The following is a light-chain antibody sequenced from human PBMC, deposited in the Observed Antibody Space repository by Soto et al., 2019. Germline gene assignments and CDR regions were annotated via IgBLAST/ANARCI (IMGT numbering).Light chain of an antibody. V-gene: IGKV3-20*01. J-gene: IGKJ2*01. CDR3: QQYATAPYT. CDR1: QSVDSRY. CDR2: ATS. Sequence: ETVLTQSPGTLSLSPGEGATLSCRASQSVDSRYLAWYQQKPGQAPRLLISATSTRASGIPDRFSGSGSGTDFTLTIIRLEPDDFAVYYCQQYATAPYTFCQGTTLEFK.